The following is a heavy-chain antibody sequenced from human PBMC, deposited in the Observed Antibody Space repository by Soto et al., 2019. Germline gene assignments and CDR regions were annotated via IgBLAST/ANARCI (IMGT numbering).Heavy chain of an antibody. V-gene: IGHV4-34*01. J-gene: IGHJ4*02. D-gene: IGHD2-15*01. CDR2: INHSGST. CDR1: GGSFSGYY. CDR3: ATSPDWVVVVARGAFFDY. Sequence: QVQLQQWGAGLLKPSETLSLTCAVYGGSFSGYYWSWIRQPPGKGLEWIGEINHSGSTNYNPSLKSRVTISVDTSKNQFSLKLSSVTAADTAVYYCATSPDWVVVVARGAFFDYWGQGTLVTVSS.